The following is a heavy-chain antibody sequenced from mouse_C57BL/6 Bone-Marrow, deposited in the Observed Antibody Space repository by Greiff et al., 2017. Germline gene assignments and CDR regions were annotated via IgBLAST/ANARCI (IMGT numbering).Heavy chain of an antibody. CDR3: ARGDYYGSSLYFDY. CDR2: IYPGDGDT. Sequence: VQLQESGPELVKPGASVKISCKASGYAFSSSWMNWVKQRPGKGLEWIGRIYPGDGDTNYNGKFKGKATLTADKSSSTAYMQLSSLTSEDSAVYFCARGDYYGSSLYFDYWGQGTTLTVSS. J-gene: IGHJ2*01. D-gene: IGHD1-1*01. V-gene: IGHV1-82*01. CDR1: GYAFSSSW.